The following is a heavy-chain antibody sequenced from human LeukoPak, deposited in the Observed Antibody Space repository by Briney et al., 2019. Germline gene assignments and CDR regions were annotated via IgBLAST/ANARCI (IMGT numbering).Heavy chain of an antibody. J-gene: IGHJ4*02. CDR2: ISSSSSYI. Sequence: GGSLRLSCAASGFTFSNAWMNWVRQAPGKGLEWVSSISSSSSYIYYADSVKGRFTISRDNAKNSLYLQMNSLRAEDTAVYYCARDRGTDYGDFFFDYWGQGTLVTVSS. CDR1: GFTFSNAW. CDR3: ARDRGTDYGDFFFDY. V-gene: IGHV3-21*01. D-gene: IGHD4-17*01.